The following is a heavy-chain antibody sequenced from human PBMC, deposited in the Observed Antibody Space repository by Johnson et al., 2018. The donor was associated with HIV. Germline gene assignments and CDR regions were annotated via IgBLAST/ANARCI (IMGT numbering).Heavy chain of an antibody. CDR1: GFTFDDYG. CDR2: ISSSGSTI. V-gene: IGHV3-11*04. Sequence: QVQLVESGGGLIQPGGSMRLSCAASGFTFDDYGMSWIRQAPGKGLEWVSYISSSGSTIYYADSVKGRFTISRDNAKNSLYLQMNSLRTEDTAVYYCARDSRYNNYGGGSVGAFDIWGQGTMVTVSS. D-gene: IGHD4-11*01. J-gene: IGHJ3*02. CDR3: ARDSRYNNYGGGSVGAFDI.